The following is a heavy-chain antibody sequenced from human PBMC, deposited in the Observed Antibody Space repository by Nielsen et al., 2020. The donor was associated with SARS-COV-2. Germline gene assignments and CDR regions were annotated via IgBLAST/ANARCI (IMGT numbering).Heavy chain of an antibody. Sequence: GSLNISCAASGFTFSSYGMHWVRHAPGKGLEWVAVISYDGSNKYYADSVKGRFTISRDNSKNTLYLQMNSLRAEDTAVYYCAKDHCSSTSCYYYYYGMDVWGQGTTVTVSS. J-gene: IGHJ6*02. D-gene: IGHD2-2*01. V-gene: IGHV3-30*18. CDR3: AKDHCSSTSCYYYYYGMDV. CDR2: ISYDGSNK. CDR1: GFTFSSYG.